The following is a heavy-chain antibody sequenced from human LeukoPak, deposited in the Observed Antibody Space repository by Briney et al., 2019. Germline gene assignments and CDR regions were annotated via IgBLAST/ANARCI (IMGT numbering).Heavy chain of an antibody. V-gene: IGHV3-53*01. Sequence: GGSLRLSCAASGIAFTGNYMSWVRQPPGKGLEWVSFISINTDTFYADSVGGRFTISRDSSKNTLFLQMNSLRDEDSAVYYCAIAQSWDELFDSWGQGTLVTVSS. J-gene: IGHJ4*02. D-gene: IGHD1-1*01. CDR1: GIAFTGNY. CDR2: ISINTDT. CDR3: AIAQSWDELFDS.